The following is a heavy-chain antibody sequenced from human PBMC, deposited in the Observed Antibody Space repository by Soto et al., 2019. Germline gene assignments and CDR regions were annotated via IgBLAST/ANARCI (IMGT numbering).Heavy chain of an antibody. CDR3: ARAFSSSWFQAFDI. J-gene: IGHJ3*02. Sequence: ASVKVSCKASGYTFTGYDMHWVRQAPGQGLEWMGWINPNSGGTNYAQKFQGWVTMTRDTSISTAYMELSRLRSDDTAVYYCARAFSSSWFQAFDIWGQGTMVTVSS. D-gene: IGHD6-13*01. V-gene: IGHV1-2*04. CDR1: GYTFTGYD. CDR2: INPNSGGT.